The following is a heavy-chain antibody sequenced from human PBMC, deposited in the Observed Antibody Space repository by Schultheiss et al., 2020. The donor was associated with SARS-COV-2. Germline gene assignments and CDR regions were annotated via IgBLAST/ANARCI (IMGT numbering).Heavy chain of an antibody. CDR2: INHSGST. CDR1: GGSFSGYY. D-gene: IGHD5-18*01. V-gene: IGHV4-34*01. Sequence: SETLSLTCAVYGGSFSGYYWSWIRQPLGKGLEWIGEINHSGSTNYNSSLKSRLTISVDTSKNQFSLKLSSVTAADTAIYYCARTGYKYGYSDYWGQGTLVTVSS. CDR3: ARTGYKYGYSDY. J-gene: IGHJ4*02.